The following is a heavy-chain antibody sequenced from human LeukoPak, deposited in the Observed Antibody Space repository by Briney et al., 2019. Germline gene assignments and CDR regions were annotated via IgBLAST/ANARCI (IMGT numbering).Heavy chain of an antibody. V-gene: IGHV3-23*01. D-gene: IGHD3-22*01. Sequence: GGSLRLSCAASGFTFSSYAMSWVRQAPGKGLEWVSAISGSGGSTYYADSVKGRFTISRDKSKNTLYLQMNSLRAEDTAVYYCAKGVGYDSSSYYSNYWGQGTLVTVSS. CDR3: AKGVGYDSSSYYSNY. J-gene: IGHJ4*02. CDR2: ISGSGGST. CDR1: GFTFSSYA.